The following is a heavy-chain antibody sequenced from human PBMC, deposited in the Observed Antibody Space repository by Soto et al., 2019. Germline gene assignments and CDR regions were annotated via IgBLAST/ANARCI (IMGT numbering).Heavy chain of an antibody. V-gene: IGHV3-33*01. Sequence: GGSLRLSCAASGFTFSSYGMHWVRQAPGKGLEWVAVIWYDGSNKYYADSVKGRFTISRDNSKNTLYLQMNSLRAEDTAVYYCARGMDDFWSGYPMDVWGQGTTVTVSS. J-gene: IGHJ6*02. CDR2: IWYDGSNK. D-gene: IGHD3-3*01. CDR1: GFTFSSYG. CDR3: ARGMDDFWSGYPMDV.